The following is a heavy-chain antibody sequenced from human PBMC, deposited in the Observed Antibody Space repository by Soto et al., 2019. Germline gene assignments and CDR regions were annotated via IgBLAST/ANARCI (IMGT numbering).Heavy chain of an antibody. CDR3: AKDGNWLDVYFDV. Sequence: GGSLRLSCVASGIEFSNYAMSWVRQAPGKGLEWVSISSASGRSRYHADSVKGRFTISRDNSKNTLYLHMTNLRAEDTAVCYCAKDGNWLDVYFDVWGQGTPVTVSS. D-gene: IGHD6-19*01. V-gene: IGHV3-23*01. CDR1: GIEFSNYA. CDR2: SSASGRSR. J-gene: IGHJ4*02.